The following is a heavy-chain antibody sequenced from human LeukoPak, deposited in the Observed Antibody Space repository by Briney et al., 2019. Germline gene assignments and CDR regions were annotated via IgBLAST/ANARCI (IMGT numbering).Heavy chain of an antibody. V-gene: IGHV4-59*01. CDR3: ARSSYYDFWSDPEGFDY. CDR2: IYYSGST. J-gene: IGHJ4*02. Sequence: SETLSLTCTVSGGSISSYYWSWIRQPPGKGLEWIGYIYYSGSTNYNPSLKSRVTISVDTSKNQFSLKLSSVTAADTAVYYCARSSYYDFWSDPEGFDYWGQGTLVTVSS. CDR1: GGSISSYY. D-gene: IGHD3-3*01.